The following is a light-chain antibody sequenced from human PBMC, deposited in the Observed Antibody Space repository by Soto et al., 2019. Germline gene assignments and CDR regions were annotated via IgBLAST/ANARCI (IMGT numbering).Light chain of an antibody. V-gene: IGKV3-15*01. CDR1: QSVSSN. CDR3: QHHNTWLWT. CDR2: DAS. Sequence: EIVMTQSPATLSVSPGERATLSCRASQSVSSNLAWYQQKPGQAPRLLIYDASTRATGIPARFSGSGSGTELTLTISSLQSEDFAVYYCQHHNTWLWTFGQGTKVEIK. J-gene: IGKJ1*01.